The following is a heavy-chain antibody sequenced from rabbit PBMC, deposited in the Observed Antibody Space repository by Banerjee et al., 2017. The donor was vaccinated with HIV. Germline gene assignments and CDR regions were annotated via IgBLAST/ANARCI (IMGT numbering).Heavy chain of an antibody. CDR2: IYNGDGST. D-gene: IGHD4-2*01. J-gene: IGHJ4*01. Sequence: QEQLEESGGDLVQPEGSLTLTCTASGFSFSSSYYMCWVRQAPGKRPEWIACIYNGDGSTYYASWTKGRFTISKTSSTTVTLQMTSLTAADTATYFCARGVAYAGWACNLWGQGTLVTVS. V-gene: IGHV1S45*01. CDR1: GFSFSSSYY. CDR3: ARGVAYAGWACNL.